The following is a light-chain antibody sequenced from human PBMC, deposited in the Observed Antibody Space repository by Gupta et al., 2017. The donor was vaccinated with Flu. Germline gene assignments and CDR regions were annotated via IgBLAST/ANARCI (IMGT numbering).Light chain of an antibody. CDR3: QVWDTSSGFWV. V-gene: IGLV3-21*02. CDR1: NIGSKT. CDR2: NNG. Sequence: SYVLTQPPSVSVAPGQTARISCGGNNIGSKTVHWYQQNPGQAPVVVVHNNGDRPSGIPERFSGSNSGNTATLTISRVEAGDEADYYCQVWDTSSGFWVFGGGTKLTVL. J-gene: IGLJ3*02.